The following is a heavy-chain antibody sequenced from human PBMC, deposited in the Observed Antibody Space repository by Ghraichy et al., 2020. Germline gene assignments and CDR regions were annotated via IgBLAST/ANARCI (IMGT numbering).Heavy chain of an antibody. CDR2: IYTSGST. CDR1: GGSISSYY. Sequence: SQTLSLTCTVSGGSISSYYWSWIRQPAGKGLEWIGRIYTSGSTNYNPSLKSRVTMSVDTSKNQFSLKLSSVTVADTAVYYCATDTHRYYYGMDVWGQGTTVTVSS. J-gene: IGHJ6*02. CDR3: ATDTHRYYYGMDV. D-gene: IGHD2-2*02. V-gene: IGHV4-4*07.